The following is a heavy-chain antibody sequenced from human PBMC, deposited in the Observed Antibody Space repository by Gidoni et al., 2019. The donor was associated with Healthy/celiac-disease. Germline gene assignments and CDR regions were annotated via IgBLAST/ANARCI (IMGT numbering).Heavy chain of an antibody. Sequence: QVQLVESGGGVVQPGRSLRPSCAASGFPFSSYGMHWVRQAPGKGLEWVAVISYDGSNKYYADSVKGRFTISRDNSKNTLYLQMNSLRAEDTAVYYCAKGMGYYDSSGYPSFHYMDVWGKGTTVTVSS. V-gene: IGHV3-30*18. CDR2: ISYDGSNK. CDR3: AKGMGYYDSSGYPSFHYMDV. CDR1: GFPFSSYG. J-gene: IGHJ6*03. D-gene: IGHD3-22*01.